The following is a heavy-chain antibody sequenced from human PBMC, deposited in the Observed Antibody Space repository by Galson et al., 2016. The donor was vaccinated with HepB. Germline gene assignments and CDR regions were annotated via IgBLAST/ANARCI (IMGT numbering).Heavy chain of an antibody. J-gene: IGHJ4*02. CDR1: GFMYRNCA. V-gene: IGHV3-23*01. Sequence: SLRLSCAASGFMYRNCAMSWVRQAPGKGLEWVSVISGSGGTTFYADSVKGRFSISRDNSQNTLDLQMNGLRAEDTAIYYCVKVFDYLNGWIDQWGQGILVTVSS. CDR2: ISGSGGTT. CDR3: VKVFDYLNGWIDQ. D-gene: IGHD6-19*01.